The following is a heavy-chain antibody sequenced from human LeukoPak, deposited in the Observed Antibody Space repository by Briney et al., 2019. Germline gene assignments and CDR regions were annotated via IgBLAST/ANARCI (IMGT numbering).Heavy chain of an antibody. V-gene: IGHV3-23*01. Sequence: GGSLRLSCAASGFTFSSYAMSWVRRAPGKGLEWVSAISGSGGSTYYADSVKGRFTISRDNSKNTLYLQMNSLRAEDTAVYYCAHGSGSYSRWDYWGQGTLVTVSS. CDR3: AHGSGSYSRWDY. J-gene: IGHJ4*02. CDR2: ISGSGGST. D-gene: IGHD3-10*01. CDR1: GFTFSSYA.